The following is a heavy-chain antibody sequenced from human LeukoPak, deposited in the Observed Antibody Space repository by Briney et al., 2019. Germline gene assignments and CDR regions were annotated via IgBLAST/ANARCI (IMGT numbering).Heavy chain of an antibody. J-gene: IGHJ3*02. CDR3: ARGLYDFWSGYYTGSYDAFDI. Sequence: ASVKVSCKASGYTFTSYDITWVRQATGQGLEWMGWMNPNSGNTGSAKKFQGRVTITRNTTISTAYMELSSLRSEDTAVYYCARGLYDFWSGYYTGSYDAFDIWGQGTMVTVSS. D-gene: IGHD3-3*01. CDR2: MNPNSGNT. V-gene: IGHV1-8*03. CDR1: GYTFTSYD.